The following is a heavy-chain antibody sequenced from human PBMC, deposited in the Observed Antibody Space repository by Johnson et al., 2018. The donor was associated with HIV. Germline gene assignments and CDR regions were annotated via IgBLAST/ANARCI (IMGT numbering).Heavy chain of an antibody. Sequence: VQLVESGGGLIQPGGSLRLSCAASGFAVSSNYMSWVRQATGKGLEWVSVIYSGSNTYYADSVKGRFTISRDNSKNTLYLQMNSLRAEDTAVYYCAREHGSDEGYYDGRYYSGFDIWGQGTMVTVSS. J-gene: IGHJ3*02. V-gene: IGHV3-53*01. CDR2: IYSGSNT. CDR1: GFAVSSNY. CDR3: AREHGSDEGYYDGRYYSGFDI. D-gene: IGHD3-22*01.